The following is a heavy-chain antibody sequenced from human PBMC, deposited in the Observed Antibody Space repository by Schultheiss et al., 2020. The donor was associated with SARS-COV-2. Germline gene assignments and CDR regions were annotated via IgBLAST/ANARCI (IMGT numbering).Heavy chain of an antibody. D-gene: IGHD4-17*01. Sequence: QTLSLTCTVSGGSISSYYWSWIRQPPGKALEWLALIDWDDDKYYSTSLKTRLTISKDTSKNQVVLTMTNMDPVDTATYYCAHRRYGDPPAYWGQGTLVTVSS. CDR2: IDWDDDK. CDR1: GGSISSYY. V-gene: IGHV2-70*12. CDR3: AHRRYGDPPAY. J-gene: IGHJ4*02.